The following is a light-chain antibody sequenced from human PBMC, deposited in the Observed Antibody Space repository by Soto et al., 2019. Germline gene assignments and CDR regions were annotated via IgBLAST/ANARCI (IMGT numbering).Light chain of an antibody. CDR3: QQYKSYPWT. CDR2: DAS. Sequence: DIQMTQSPSTLSASVGDRVTITCRASQSISSYLAWYQQKPGKAPKVLVYDASTLESGVPSRFSGSGSGTGTEFTLTISSLQPDDFATYYCQQYKSYPWTFGQGTKLKSN. V-gene: IGKV1-5*01. J-gene: IGKJ1*01. CDR1: QSISSY.